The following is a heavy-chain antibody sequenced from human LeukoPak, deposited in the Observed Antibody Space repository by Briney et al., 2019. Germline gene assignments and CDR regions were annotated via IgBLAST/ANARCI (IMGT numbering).Heavy chain of an antibody. V-gene: IGHV3-30*02. CDR3: ARDSIPYDTPAHYYYYYGMDV. Sequence: GGSLRLSCAASGFTFSSYGMHWVRQAPGKGLEWVAFIRYDGSNKYYADSVKGRFTISRDNSKNTLYLQMNSLRAEDTAVYYCARDSIPYDTPAHYYYYYGMDVWGQGTTVTVSS. CDR1: GFTFSSYG. D-gene: IGHD3-9*01. CDR2: IRYDGSNK. J-gene: IGHJ6*02.